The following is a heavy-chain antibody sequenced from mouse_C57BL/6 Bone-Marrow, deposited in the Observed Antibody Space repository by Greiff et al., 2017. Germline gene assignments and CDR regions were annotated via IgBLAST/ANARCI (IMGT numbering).Heavy chain of an antibody. D-gene: IGHD1-1*01. Sequence: QVQLKQSGAELVRPGASVTLSCKASGYTFTDYEMHWVKQTPVHGLEWIGAIDPETGGTAYNQKFKGKAILTADKSSSAAYMERRSLTSEDSAVYYCTREGGSSYGDWGQGTTLTVSS. V-gene: IGHV1-15*01. CDR3: TREGGSSYGD. CDR2: IDPETGGT. CDR1: GYTFTDYE. J-gene: IGHJ2*01.